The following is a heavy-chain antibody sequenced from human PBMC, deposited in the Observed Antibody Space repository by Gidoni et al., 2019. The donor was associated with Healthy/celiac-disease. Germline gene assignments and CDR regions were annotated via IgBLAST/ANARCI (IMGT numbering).Heavy chain of an antibody. D-gene: IGHD3-3*01. CDR3: ARERGTYYDFWSGYFGMDV. J-gene: IGHJ6*02. V-gene: IGHV3-66*01. CDR2: IYSGGST. CDR1: GFTVSSNY. Sequence: EVQLVESGGGLVQPGGSLRLSCAASGFTVSSNYMSWVRQAPGKGLEWVSVIYSGGSTYDADAVKGRFNSSRDNSKNTLDLKMNSLRAEDTAVYYCARERGTYYDFWSGYFGMDVWGQGTTVTVSS.